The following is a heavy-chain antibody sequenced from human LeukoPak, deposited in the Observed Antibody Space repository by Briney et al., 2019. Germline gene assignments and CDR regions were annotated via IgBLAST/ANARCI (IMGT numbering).Heavy chain of an antibody. V-gene: IGHV3-7*01. J-gene: IGHJ4*02. Sequence: AGGSLRLSCAASGFTFSSYWMSWVRQAPEKGLEWVANINQGGSEKYYVDSVKGRFTISRDNAKHSLYLQMNSLRVEDTAIYYCARDETALDSWGQGTQVTVSS. CDR2: INQGGSEK. D-gene: IGHD5-18*01. CDR3: ARDETALDS. CDR1: GFTFSSYW.